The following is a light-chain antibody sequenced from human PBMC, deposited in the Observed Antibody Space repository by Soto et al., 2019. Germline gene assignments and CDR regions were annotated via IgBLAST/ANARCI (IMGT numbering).Light chain of an antibody. V-gene: IGKV1-39*01. J-gene: IGKJ1*01. CDR3: QQNLSIPST. CDR1: QSISSY. CDR2: HXS. Sequence: DIHMTQSPSSLAASLGDRVTLAXRASQSISSYLNWYHQKQGXAPEXXXYHXSSLKRGGPSRLSGSGSGTHFTLTITGLQPAYFANYYFQQNLSIPSTFGQGTKVDIK.